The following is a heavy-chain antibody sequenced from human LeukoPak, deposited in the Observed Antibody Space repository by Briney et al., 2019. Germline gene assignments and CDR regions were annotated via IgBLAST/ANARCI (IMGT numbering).Heavy chain of an antibody. CDR3: AKVSLNMVNDAFDI. J-gene: IGHJ3*02. V-gene: IGHV3-30*02. CDR2: IRYDGSRK. CDR1: GFIFSSYG. D-gene: IGHD4/OR15-4a*01. Sequence: SGGSLRLSCAASGFIFSSYGMHWVRQAPDKGLEWVAFIRYDGSRKYYADSVKGRFTISRDNSKNTLYLQMNSLRAEDTAMYYCAKVSLNMVNDAFDIWGQGTMVSVSS.